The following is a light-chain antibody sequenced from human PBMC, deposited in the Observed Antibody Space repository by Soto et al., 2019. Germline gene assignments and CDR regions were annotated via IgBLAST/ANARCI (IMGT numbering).Light chain of an antibody. Sequence: EIVMTQSPATLSMSLGERATLSCRASQSVSSNLAWYQQKPGQAPRLLIYGASNRATGIPDRFSGSGSGTDFTLTISSLEPEDFAVYYCQQRSATITFGQGTRLEIK. CDR1: QSVSSN. J-gene: IGKJ5*01. V-gene: IGKV3-11*01. CDR2: GAS. CDR3: QQRSATIT.